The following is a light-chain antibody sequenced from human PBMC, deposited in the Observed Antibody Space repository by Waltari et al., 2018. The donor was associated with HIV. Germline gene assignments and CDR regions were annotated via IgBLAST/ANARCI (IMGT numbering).Light chain of an antibody. V-gene: IGKV3-20*01. J-gene: IGKJ4*01. CDR2: GAS. CDR3: QHYGSFRLT. CDR1: QSVSGSY. Sequence: EIVLTQSPDTLSLSQGERATLSCRASQSVSGSYLAWYQQQPGQAPRLLIYGASSRATGIPDRFSGRGSGTDFTLTISRLEPEDFAVYVCQHYGSFRLTFGGGTKVEIK.